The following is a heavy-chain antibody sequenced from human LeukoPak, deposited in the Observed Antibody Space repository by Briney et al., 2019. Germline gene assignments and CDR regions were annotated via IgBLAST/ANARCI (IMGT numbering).Heavy chain of an antibody. CDR3: GEDPSDFVVDC. V-gene: IGHV3-23*01. CDR2: ISGSGVTT. J-gene: IGHJ4*02. CDR1: DFTFYTYA. D-gene: IGHD2-21*02. Sequence: GGPLRPPCAASDFTFYTYAMPWVRQAPGKGLQWVAAISGSGVTTDYADSVKARFTISRANSKNTVYLPRATRRAGTPAVYNCGEDPSDFVVDCWGQGTLVTVSS.